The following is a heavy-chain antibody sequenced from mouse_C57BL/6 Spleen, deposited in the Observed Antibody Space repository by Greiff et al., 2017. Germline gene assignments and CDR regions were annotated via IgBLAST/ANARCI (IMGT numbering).Heavy chain of an antibody. D-gene: IGHD2-2*01. J-gene: IGHJ2*01. V-gene: IGHV3-6*01. Sequence: VQLKESGPGLVKPSQSLSLTCSVTGYSITSGYYWNWLRQFPGNKLEWMGYISYDGSNNYNPSLKNRISITRNTSKNQFFLKLNSVTTEDTATYYCARGGMVTTFDYWGQGTTRTVSS. CDR3: ARGGMVTTFDY. CDR2: ISYDGSN. CDR1: GYSITSGYY.